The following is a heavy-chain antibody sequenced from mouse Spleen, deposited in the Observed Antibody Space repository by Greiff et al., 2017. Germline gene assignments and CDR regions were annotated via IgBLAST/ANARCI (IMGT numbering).Heavy chain of an antibody. V-gene: IGHV5-9*02. Sequence: EVKVEESGGGLVKPGGSLKLSCAASGFAFSSYDMSWVRQTPEKRLEWVATISSGGSYTYYPDSVKGRFTISRDNARNTLYLQMSSLRSEDTALYYCARHAMDYWGQGTSVTVSS. CDR1: GFAFSSYD. J-gene: IGHJ4*01. CDR2: ISSGGSYT. CDR3: ARHAMDY.